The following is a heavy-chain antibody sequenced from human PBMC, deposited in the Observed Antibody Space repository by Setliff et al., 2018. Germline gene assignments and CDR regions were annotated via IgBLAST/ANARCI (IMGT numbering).Heavy chain of an antibody. CDR2: INAGDGNT. CDR1: GYAFTSYA. J-gene: IGHJ4*02. CDR3: ARSLVGATYSVYFDY. D-gene: IGHD1-26*01. Sequence: ASVKVSCKASGYAFTSYAMHWVRQAPGQRLEWMGWINAGDGNTKYSQNFHGRVTITRDTSANILYMDLSSLRSEDTAVYYCARSLVGATYSVYFDYWGQGALVTVSS. V-gene: IGHV1-3*01.